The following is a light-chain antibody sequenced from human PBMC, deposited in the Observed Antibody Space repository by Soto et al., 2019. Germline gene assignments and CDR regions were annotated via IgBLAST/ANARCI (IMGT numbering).Light chain of an antibody. CDR1: QSVSSSY. V-gene: IGKV3-20*01. Sequence: EIVLTQSPGTLYLSPGERATLSCRASQSVSSSYLAWYQQKHGQAPRLVIYGASRRETGIPDRFSGSGAGTDCTLTISRLEPEDFEVDYCQQYGSSPFTFGPGTKVDI. CDR2: GAS. J-gene: IGKJ3*01. CDR3: QQYGSSPFT.